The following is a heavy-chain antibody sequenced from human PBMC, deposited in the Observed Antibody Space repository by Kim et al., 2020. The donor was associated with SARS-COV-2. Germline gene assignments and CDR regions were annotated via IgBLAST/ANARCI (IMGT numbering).Heavy chain of an antibody. CDR1: GYTFTGYY. D-gene: IGHD1-20*01. CDR2: IDPNSGGT. Sequence: ASVKVSCKASGYTFTGYYLHWMRQAPGQGLEWMGRIDPNSGGTNYPQRFQGRVTMTRETSISTAYMELSRVTSDDTAVYYCATSITRVGYGMDVWGQGTTVTVSS. CDR3: ATSITRVGYGMDV. J-gene: IGHJ6*02. V-gene: IGHV1-2*06.